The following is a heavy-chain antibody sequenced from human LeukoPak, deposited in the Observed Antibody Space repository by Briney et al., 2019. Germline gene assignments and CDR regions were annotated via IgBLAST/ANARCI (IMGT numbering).Heavy chain of an antibody. CDR2: FSGRGGST. CDR1: GFTFSDYA. Sequence: GGSLRLSCAASGFTFSDYAMSWVRQAPGKGLEWVSAFSGRGGSTYYADSVKGRFTISRDNAKNSLYLQMNSLRAEDTAVYYCAREGRVVPAAKGDDYYYYYYMDVWGKGTTVTVSS. V-gene: IGHV3-23*01. D-gene: IGHD2-2*01. CDR3: AREGRVVPAAKGDDYYYYYYMDV. J-gene: IGHJ6*03.